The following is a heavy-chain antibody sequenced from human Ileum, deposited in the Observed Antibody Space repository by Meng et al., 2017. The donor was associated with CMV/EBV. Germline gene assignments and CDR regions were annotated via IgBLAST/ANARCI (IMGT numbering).Heavy chain of an antibody. CDR1: GFMFSAYG. CDR2: VSYEENKM. Sequence: WGSLRLSCAASGFMFSAYGLHWVRQAPGKGLEWEAMVSYEENKMYYIDSVKGRFTISRDNSKNTLYLQMNGLRDDDTAVYYCARDLYSDGWYNYLDPWGQGTLVTVSS. V-gene: IGHV3-30-3*01. CDR3: ARDLYSDGWYNYLDP. J-gene: IGHJ5*02. D-gene: IGHD6-19*01.